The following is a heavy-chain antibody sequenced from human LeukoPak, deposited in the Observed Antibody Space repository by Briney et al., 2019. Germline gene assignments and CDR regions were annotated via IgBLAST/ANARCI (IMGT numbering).Heavy chain of an antibody. J-gene: IGHJ4*02. V-gene: IGHV3-23*01. CDR2: ISGSGGNT. CDR3: AKWARESYYFDY. Sequence: GGSLRLSCAASGFTFSSNAMSWVRQAPGKGLEWVSTISGSGGNTYYADSVKGRFTISRDNSKNTLYLQMNGLRAGDTAVYYCAKWARESYYFDYWGQGTLVTVSS. CDR1: GFTFSSNA. D-gene: IGHD3-10*01.